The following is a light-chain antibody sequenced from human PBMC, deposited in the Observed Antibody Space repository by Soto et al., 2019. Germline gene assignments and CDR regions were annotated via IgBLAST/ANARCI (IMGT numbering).Light chain of an antibody. V-gene: IGKV3-20*01. Sequence: EIVLTQSPGTLSLSPGERATLSCRASQTVSSTYLAWYQQTPGQAPRLLIYGASSRATGIPDRFSGSGSGTDFTLTISRLEPEDFAVYYCQQYDISPWTFGQGTKVDIK. J-gene: IGKJ1*01. CDR3: QQYDISPWT. CDR1: QTVSSTY. CDR2: GAS.